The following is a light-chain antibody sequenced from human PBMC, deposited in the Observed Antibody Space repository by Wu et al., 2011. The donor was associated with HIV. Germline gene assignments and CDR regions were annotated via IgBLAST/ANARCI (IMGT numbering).Light chain of an antibody. J-gene: IGKJ5*01. CDR2: GAS. Sequence: EIVLTQSPATLSLSPGERATLSCRVSQSVSSSLAWYQQKPGQPPRLLIYGASNRATDVSARFSGSGFGTEFTLTISSLQSEDFAVYYCQQRSNWPPITFGQGTRLEIK. V-gene: IGKV3-11*01. CDR3: QQRSNWPPIT. CDR1: QSVSSS.